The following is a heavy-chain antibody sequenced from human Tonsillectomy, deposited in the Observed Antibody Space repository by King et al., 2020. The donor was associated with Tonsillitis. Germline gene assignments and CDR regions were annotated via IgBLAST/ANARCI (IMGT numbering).Heavy chain of an antibody. D-gene: IGHD6-6*01. CDR2: IGVSYGCT. CDR3: AKTSYSSSFGMDV. V-gene: IGHV3-23*04. Sequence: VQLVESGGGLVQPGGSLRLPCGASGSTLSNYAMSWVRQALGKGLEWVSAIGVSYGCTVYADSVKGRFTISRDNSKNTLYLQMDSLRAEDTAVYYCAKTSYSSSFGMDVWGQGTTVTVSS. CDR1: GSTLSNYA. J-gene: IGHJ6*02.